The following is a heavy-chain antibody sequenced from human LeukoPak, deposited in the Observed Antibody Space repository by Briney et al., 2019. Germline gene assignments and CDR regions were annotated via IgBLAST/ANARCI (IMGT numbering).Heavy chain of an antibody. CDR1: GFTFSSYA. CDR2: ISGSGGST. V-gene: IGHV3-23*01. CDR3: AKDVFYYGSSGYYDY. Sequence: PGGSLRLSCAASGFTFSSYAMSWVRQAPGKGLEWVSAISGSGGSTYYAGSVKGRFTISRDNSKNTLYLQMNSLRAEDTAVYYCAKDVFYYGSSGYYDYWGQGTLVTVSS. J-gene: IGHJ4*02. D-gene: IGHD3-22*01.